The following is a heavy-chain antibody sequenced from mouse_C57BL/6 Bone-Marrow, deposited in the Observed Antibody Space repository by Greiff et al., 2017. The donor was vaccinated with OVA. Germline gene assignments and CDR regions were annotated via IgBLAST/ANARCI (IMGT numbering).Heavy chain of an antibody. D-gene: IGHD1-1*01. J-gene: IGHJ1*03. Sequence: VQLQQSVAELVRPGASVKLSCTASGFNIKNTYMHWVKQRPEQGLEWIGRIDPANGNTKYAPKFQGKATITADTSSNTAYLQLSSLTSEDSAVYYCAREEDTTVDPYWYFDVWGTGTTVTVSS. CDR3: AREEDTTVDPYWYFDV. CDR1: GFNIKNTY. V-gene: IGHV14-3*01. CDR2: IDPANGNT.